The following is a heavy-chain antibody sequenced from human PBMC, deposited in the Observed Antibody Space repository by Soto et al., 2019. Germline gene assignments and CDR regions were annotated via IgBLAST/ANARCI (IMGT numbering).Heavy chain of an antibody. Sequence: ASVKVSCKASGYAFTTYGITWVRQAPGQGLEWMGWISAHNGNTNYAQKLQGRVTVTRDTSTSTAYMELRSLRSDDTAVYYCARGRYGDYWGQGALVTVSS. V-gene: IGHV1-18*01. CDR3: ARGRYGDY. CDR1: GYAFTTYG. D-gene: IGHD1-1*01. CDR2: ISAHNGNT. J-gene: IGHJ4*02.